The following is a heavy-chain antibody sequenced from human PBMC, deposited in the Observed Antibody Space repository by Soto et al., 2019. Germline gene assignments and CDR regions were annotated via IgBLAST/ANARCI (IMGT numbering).Heavy chain of an antibody. J-gene: IGHJ4*02. V-gene: IGHV1-8*01. CDR1: GYTLTELS. CDR3: ARQIYDSDSGPNFQYYFDS. D-gene: IGHD3-22*01. Sequence: ASVKVSCKVSGYTLTELSMHWVRQAPGKGLEWMGWMNPSNGNTGYAQKFQGRVTMTRNTSITTAYMELSSLRSEDAAMYYCARQIYDSDSGPNFQYYFDSWGQGTLVTVSS. CDR2: MNPSNGNT.